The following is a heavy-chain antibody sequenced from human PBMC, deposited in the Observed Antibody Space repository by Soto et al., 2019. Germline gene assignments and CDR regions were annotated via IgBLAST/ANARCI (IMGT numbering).Heavy chain of an antibody. CDR1: GGSITGTNF. Sequence: QVQLLESGPGLVKPSGTLSLTCTVSGGSITGTNFWSWVRQSPVNGLEWIGEISLTGFINYNPSLKSRVIISMDKSKNQLSLELRSVTAADTAVYYCAREIFDGYSTAGYWGQGTLVTVSS. CDR3: AREIFDGYSTAGY. D-gene: IGHD2-15*01. V-gene: IGHV4-4*02. J-gene: IGHJ4*02. CDR2: ISLTGFI.